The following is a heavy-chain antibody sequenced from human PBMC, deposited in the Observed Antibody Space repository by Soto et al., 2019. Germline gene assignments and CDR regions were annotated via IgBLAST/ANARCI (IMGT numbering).Heavy chain of an antibody. J-gene: IGHJ4*02. D-gene: IGHD4-17*01. CDR1: GFIADDYA. Sequence: EVQLVESGGGLVQPGRSLRLSCVASGFIADDYAMHWVRQAPGKGLEWVSGISSNSATINYADSVKGRFTISRDNAKNSRFLQMNSLRPEDTAFDYCVKDMKWGGMTTVHYFDSWGQGTRVTVSS. CDR3: VKDMKWGGMTTVHYFDS. CDR2: ISSNSATI. V-gene: IGHV3-9*02.